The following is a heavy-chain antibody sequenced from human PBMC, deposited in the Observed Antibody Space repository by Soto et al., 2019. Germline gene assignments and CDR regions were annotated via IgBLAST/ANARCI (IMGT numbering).Heavy chain of an antibody. Sequence: EVQVLESGGGLVQPGGSLRLSCAGSGFTFSSFAMTWVRQAPGKGLEWVSTTRSNGEYTYYADSVKGRFTVSRDNSENALFLEMSSLRAEDTAIYYCAKDSQSISVSAAPVYGMDVWAQGTTVTVSS. D-gene: IGHD2-2*01. CDR2: TRSNGEYT. CDR3: AKDSQSISVSAAPVYGMDV. CDR1: GFTFSSFA. V-gene: IGHV3-23*01. J-gene: IGHJ6*02.